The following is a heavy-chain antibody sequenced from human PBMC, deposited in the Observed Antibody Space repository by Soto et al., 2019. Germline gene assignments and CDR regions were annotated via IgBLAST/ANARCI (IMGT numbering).Heavy chain of an antibody. Sequence: EVQLVESVGGLVHPGGALRLSCAASGLTFSHYWMTWVRQAPWKGLEWVDNLKEDGSEKHYVDSVKGRFTISRDNAKNSLDPQRNGLRVENTAVYFGSSDVVLGAKALNYWGRGALVTVSS. CDR3: SSDVVLGAKALNY. CDR1: GLTFSHYW. J-gene: IGHJ4*02. V-gene: IGHV3-7*01. D-gene: IGHD1-26*01. CDR2: LKEDGSEK.